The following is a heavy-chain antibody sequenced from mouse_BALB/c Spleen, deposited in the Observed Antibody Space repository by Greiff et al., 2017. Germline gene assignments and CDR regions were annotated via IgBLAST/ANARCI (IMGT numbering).Heavy chain of an antibody. CDR1: GFTFSSYA. D-gene: IGHD1-3*01. V-gene: IGHV5-6-5*01. J-gene: IGHJ2*01. Sequence: EVKLVESGGGLVKPGGSLKLSCAASGFTFSSYAMSWVRQTPEKRLEWVASISSGGSTYYPDSVKGRFTISRDNARNILYLQMSSLRSEDTAMYYCARRGDITGYFDYWGQGTTLTVSS. CDR3: ARRGDITGYFDY. CDR2: ISSGGST.